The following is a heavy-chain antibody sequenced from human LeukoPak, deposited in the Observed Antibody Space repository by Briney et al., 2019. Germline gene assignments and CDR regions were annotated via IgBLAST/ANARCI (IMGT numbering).Heavy chain of an antibody. CDR2: IWYDGSNK. CDR3: ARDSSGWYDY. J-gene: IGHJ4*02. V-gene: IGHV3-33*01. CDR1: GFTFSSYG. D-gene: IGHD6-19*01. Sequence: GGSLRLSCAASGFTFSSYGMHWVRRAPGKGLEWVAVIWYDGSNKYYADSVKGRFTISRDNSKNTLYLQMNSLRAEDTAVYYCARDSSGWYDYWGQGTLVTVSS.